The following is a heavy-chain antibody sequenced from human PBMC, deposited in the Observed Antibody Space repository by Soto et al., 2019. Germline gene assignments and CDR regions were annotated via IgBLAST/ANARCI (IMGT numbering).Heavy chain of an antibody. J-gene: IGHJ4*02. CDR3: ASSRPYYYDSSGYYSSFDY. D-gene: IGHD3-22*01. V-gene: IGHV1-18*01. CDR1: GYTFTSYG. CDR2: ISAYNGNT. Sequence: ASVKVSFKASGYTFTSYGISWLRQAPGQGLEWMGWISAYNGNTNYAQKLQGRVTMTTDTSTSTAYMELRSLRSDDTAVYYCASSRPYYYDSSGYYSSFDYWGQGTLVTVSS.